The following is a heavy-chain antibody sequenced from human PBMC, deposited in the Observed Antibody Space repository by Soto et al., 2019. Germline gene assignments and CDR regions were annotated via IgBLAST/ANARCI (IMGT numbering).Heavy chain of an antibody. CDR1: GGSISSYY. CDR2: IYYSGST. CDR3: ASGYSGYDYVPH. Sequence: XETLSLTCTVAGGSISSYYWSWIRQPPGKGLEWIGYIYYSGSTNYNPSLKSRVTISVDTSKNQFSLKLSSVTAADTAVYYCASGYSGYDYVPHSGQGPLVTVSS. V-gene: IGHV4-59*01. D-gene: IGHD5-12*01. J-gene: IGHJ4*02.